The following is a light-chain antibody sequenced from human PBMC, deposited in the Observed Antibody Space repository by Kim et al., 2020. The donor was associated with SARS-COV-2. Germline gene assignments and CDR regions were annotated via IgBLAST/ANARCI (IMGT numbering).Light chain of an antibody. CDR2: LNSDGSH. Sequence: QLVLTQSPSASASLGASVKLTCTLSSGHSSYAIAWHQQQPEKGPRYLMKLNSDGSHSKGDEIPDRFSGSSSGAERYLTISSLQSEDEADYYCQTWGTGIVFGGGTQLTVL. J-gene: IGLJ2*01. CDR1: SGHSSYA. V-gene: IGLV4-69*01. CDR3: QTWGTGIV.